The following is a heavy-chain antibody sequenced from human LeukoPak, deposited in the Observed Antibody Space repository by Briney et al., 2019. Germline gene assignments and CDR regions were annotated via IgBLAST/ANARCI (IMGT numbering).Heavy chain of an antibody. J-gene: IGHJ3*02. CDR1: GFTFSSYG. V-gene: IGHV3-33*01. Sequence: GGSLRLSCAASGFTFSSYGMRWVRQAPGKGLEWVAAIWYDGSNKYYADSVKGRFTISRDNSKNTLYLQMNSLRAEDTAVYYCARSQTNYYDSSGYPPSDAFDIWGQGTMVTVSS. D-gene: IGHD3-22*01. CDR2: IWYDGSNK. CDR3: ARSQTNYYDSSGYPPSDAFDI.